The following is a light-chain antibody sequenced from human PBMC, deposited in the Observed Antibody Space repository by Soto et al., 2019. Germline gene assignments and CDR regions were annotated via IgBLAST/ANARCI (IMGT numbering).Light chain of an antibody. J-gene: IGKJ1*01. Sequence: EIVLTQSPCTLSLSPGERATLSCRASQSVSSSYLAWSQQKPGQAPRLLVYGASSRATVFTDRVSGSGSGTAFTHPVPSLEPEDFAVYYCHQSGSSPRIFGQVTNVEIK. V-gene: IGKV3-20*01. CDR3: HQSGSSPRI. CDR1: QSVSSSY. CDR2: GAS.